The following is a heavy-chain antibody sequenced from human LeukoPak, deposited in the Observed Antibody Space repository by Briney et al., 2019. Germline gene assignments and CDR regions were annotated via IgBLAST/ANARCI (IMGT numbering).Heavy chain of an antibody. CDR2: INHSGST. D-gene: IGHD3-22*01. V-gene: IGHV4-34*01. CDR1: GGSFSGYY. CDR3: ARERVTEGVITSYYFDY. Sequence: KTSETLSLTCAVYGGSFSGYYWSWIRQPPGKGLEWIGEINHSGSTNYNPSLKSRVTISVDTSKNQFSLKLSSVTAADAAVYYCARERVTEGVITSYYFDYWGQGTLVTVSS. J-gene: IGHJ4*02.